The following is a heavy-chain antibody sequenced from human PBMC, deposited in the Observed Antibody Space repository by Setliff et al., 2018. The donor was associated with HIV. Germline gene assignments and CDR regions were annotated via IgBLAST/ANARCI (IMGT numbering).Heavy chain of an antibody. Sequence: GGSLTLSCAASGFTFSSYSMNWVRQAPGKGLEWVASIKQDGHNKYYVDSVKGRFIISRDNAKNSLYLQMNTLRAEDTAVYYCARDPIGIPDYWGQGTLVTVSS. V-gene: IGHV3-7*01. D-gene: IGHD1-20*01. CDR2: IKQDGHNK. CDR3: ARDPIGIPDY. J-gene: IGHJ4*02. CDR1: GFTFSSYS.